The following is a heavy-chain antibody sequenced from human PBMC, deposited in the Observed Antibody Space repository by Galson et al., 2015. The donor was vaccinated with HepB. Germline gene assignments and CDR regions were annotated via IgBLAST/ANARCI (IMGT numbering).Heavy chain of an antibody. J-gene: IGHJ4*02. Sequence: CAISGDSVSRTSAAWNWIRQSPSRGLEWLGRTYYRTKWHYDYALSLETRITINPDTSKNQFSLHLNSVTPDDTAVYFCARDLGSAAATYFDYWGQGTLVTVSS. V-gene: IGHV6-1*01. CDR2: TYYRTKWHY. CDR3: ARDLGSAAATYFDY. CDR1: GDSVSRTSAA. D-gene: IGHD6-13*01.